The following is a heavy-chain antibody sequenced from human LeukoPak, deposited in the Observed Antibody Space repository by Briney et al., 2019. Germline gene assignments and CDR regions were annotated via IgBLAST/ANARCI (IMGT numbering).Heavy chain of an antibody. D-gene: IGHD3-10*01. V-gene: IGHV3-33*01. CDR2: IWYDGSNK. Sequence: PGRSLRLSCAASGFTFSSYGMHWVRQAPGKGLEWVAVIWYDGSNKYYADSVKGQFTISRDNSKNTLDLQMNSLRAEDTALYYCARDYGSGIGCWGQGTLVTVSS. CDR3: ARDYGSGIGC. J-gene: IGHJ4*02. CDR1: GFTFSSYG.